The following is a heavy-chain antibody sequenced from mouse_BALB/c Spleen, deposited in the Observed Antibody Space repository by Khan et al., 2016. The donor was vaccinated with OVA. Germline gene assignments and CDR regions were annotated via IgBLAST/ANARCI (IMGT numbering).Heavy chain of an antibody. J-gene: IGHJ4*01. D-gene: IGHD1-1*01. CDR3: ARAYGSWTMDY. CDR1: GDSITSGF. Sequence: EVQLQESGPNLVKLSQTLSLTCSVTGDSITSGFWNWIRKFPGNKFEYMGYVTYSSNTYYNPSLKSRISFTRDTSKSQYYLQLNSVTTEDTATYFCARAYGSWTMDYWGQGTSVTVSS. CDR2: VTYSSNT. V-gene: IGHV3-8*02.